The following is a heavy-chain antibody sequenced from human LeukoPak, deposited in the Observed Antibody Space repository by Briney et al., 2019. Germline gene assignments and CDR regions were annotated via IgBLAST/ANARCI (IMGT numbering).Heavy chain of an antibody. Sequence: SQTLSLTCAISGDSVSSNSVTWNWIRQSPSRGLEWLGRTYYRSTWYNDYAVPVRGRITVNPDTSKNQFSLHLNSVTPEDTAVYYCARRPTQYDCFDPWGQGILVTVSS. CDR2: TYYRSTWYN. J-gene: IGHJ5*02. V-gene: IGHV6-1*01. CDR1: GDSVSSNSVT. CDR3: ARRPTQYDCFDP. D-gene: IGHD2-2*01.